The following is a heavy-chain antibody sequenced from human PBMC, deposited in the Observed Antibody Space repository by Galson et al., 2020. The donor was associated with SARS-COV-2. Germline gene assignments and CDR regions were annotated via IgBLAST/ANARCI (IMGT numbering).Heavy chain of an antibody. CDR2: IYWDDDK. Sequence: SGPPLVKPTQTLTLTCTFPGFSLRTSGVVVAWIRQPPGKAREGLALIYWDDDKRYSPSLKSRLTITKDTSKNQVVLTMTNMDPVDTATYYCASNGVVTHFDNWGQGALVTVSS. CDR3: ASNGVVTHFDN. D-gene: IGHD3-3*01. J-gene: IGHJ4*02. V-gene: IGHV2-5*02. CDR1: GFSLRTSGVV.